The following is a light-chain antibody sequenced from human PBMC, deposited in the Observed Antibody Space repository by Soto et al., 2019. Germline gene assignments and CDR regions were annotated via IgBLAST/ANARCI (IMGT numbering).Light chain of an antibody. J-gene: IGLJ1*01. Sequence: QSVLTQPPSVSGAPGQRVTISCTGSSSNIGAGSDVHWYQQLPGTAPKLLIYANSIRPSGVPDRFSGSKSGTSASLAITGLQAEDEADYYCAAWDDSLNGRVFGTGTKVTVL. CDR3: AAWDDSLNGRV. CDR2: ANS. V-gene: IGLV1-40*01. CDR1: SSNIGAGSD.